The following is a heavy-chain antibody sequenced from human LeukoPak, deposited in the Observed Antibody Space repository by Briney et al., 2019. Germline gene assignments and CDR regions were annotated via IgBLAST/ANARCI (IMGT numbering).Heavy chain of an antibody. D-gene: IGHD2-8*01. V-gene: IGHV1-2*02. Sequence: ASVKVSCKASGYTFTGYYMHWVRQAPGQGLEWMGWINPNSGGTNYAQKFQGRVTMTRDTSISTAYMELSRLRSDDTAVYYCARVESPTYCTNGVCYPPYYYYYMDVWGKGTTVTVSS. CDR2: INPNSGGT. CDR3: ARVESPTYCTNGVCYPPYYYYYMDV. J-gene: IGHJ6*03. CDR1: GYTFTGYY.